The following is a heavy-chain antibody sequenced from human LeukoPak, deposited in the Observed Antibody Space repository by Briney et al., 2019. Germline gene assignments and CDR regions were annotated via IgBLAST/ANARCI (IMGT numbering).Heavy chain of an antibody. J-gene: IGHJ4*02. CDR3: ARATGSGWDNYFDY. V-gene: IGHV4-59*01. CDR2: IYYSGGT. D-gene: IGHD6-19*01. Sequence: SETLSLTCTVSGGSISSYYWSWIRQPPGKGLEWIGYIYYSGGTIYNPSLKSRVTISVDTSKNQFSLKLSSVTAADTAVYYCARATGSGWDNYFDYWGQGTLVTVSS. CDR1: GGSISSYY.